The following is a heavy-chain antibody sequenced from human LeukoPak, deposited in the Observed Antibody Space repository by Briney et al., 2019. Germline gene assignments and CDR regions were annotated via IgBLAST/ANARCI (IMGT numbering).Heavy chain of an antibody. D-gene: IGHD6-13*01. CDR3: AKALAYYYYYMDV. Sequence: GGSPRLSCAASGFTFSSYAMSWVRQAPGKGLEWVSAISGSGGSTYYADSVKGRFTISRDNSKNTLYLQMNSLRAEDTAVYNCAKALAYYYYYMDVWGKGTTVTVSS. J-gene: IGHJ6*03. V-gene: IGHV3-23*01. CDR2: ISGSGGST. CDR1: GFTFSSYA.